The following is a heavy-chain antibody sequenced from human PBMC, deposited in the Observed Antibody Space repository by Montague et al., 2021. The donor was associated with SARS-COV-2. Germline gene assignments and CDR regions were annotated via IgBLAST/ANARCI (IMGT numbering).Heavy chain of an antibody. V-gene: IGHV4-39*07. Sequence: SETLSLTCTVSGGSISSSSYYWGWIRQPPGKGLEWIGRIYYSGSTYYNPSLKGRVTISVDTSKNQFSLRLSSVTAADTAVYYCARVGRQQLVRLSGMDVWGQGTTVTVSS. CDR3: ARVGRQQLVRLSGMDV. J-gene: IGHJ6*02. CDR2: IYYSGST. CDR1: GGSISSSSYY. D-gene: IGHD6-13*01.